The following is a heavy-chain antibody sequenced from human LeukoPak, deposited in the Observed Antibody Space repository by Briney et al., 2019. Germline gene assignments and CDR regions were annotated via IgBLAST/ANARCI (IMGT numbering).Heavy chain of an antibody. CDR3: ARVYQWSSSGWSEIDY. CDR1: GFTFSSYW. CDR2: ISSDGSNK. Sequence: GGSLRLSCAASGFTFSSYWMHWVRQAPGKGLDWVAVISSDGSNKYYADSVKGRFTVSRDNSKNTLYLQMISLRAEDTAVYYCARVYQWSSSGWSEIDYWGQGTLVTVSS. D-gene: IGHD6-19*01. J-gene: IGHJ4*02. V-gene: IGHV3-30-3*01.